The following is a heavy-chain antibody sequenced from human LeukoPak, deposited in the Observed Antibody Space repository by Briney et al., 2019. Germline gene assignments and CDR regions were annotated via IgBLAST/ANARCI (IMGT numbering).Heavy chain of an antibody. J-gene: IGHJ4*02. CDR3: ARVGTGYCSSTSCYPPFDY. V-gene: IGHV3-7*01. CDR2: IKQDGSEK. CDR1: GFTFSSYW. D-gene: IGHD2-2*01. Sequence: GGSLRLSCAASGFTFSSYWMSWVRQAPGKGLEWVANIKQDGSEKYYVDSVKGRFTISRDNAKNSLYPQMNSLRAEDTAVYYCARVGTGYCSSTSCYPPFDYWGQGTLVTVSS.